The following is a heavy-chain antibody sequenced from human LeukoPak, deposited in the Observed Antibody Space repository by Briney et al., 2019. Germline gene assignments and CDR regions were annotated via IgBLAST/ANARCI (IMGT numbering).Heavy chain of an antibody. V-gene: IGHV4-39*01. CDR1: GGSISSSSYY. CDR2: ISYSGRT. D-gene: IGHD1-1*01. J-gene: IGHJ6*02. Sequence: SETLSLTCTVSGGSISSSSYYWGWIRQPPGEGPEWIGSISYSGRTHYNPSLKSRVSISVDTSKNQFSLNLSSVAAADTAVYYCARKKTGATNGLDVWGQGTSVTVSS. CDR3: ARKKTGATNGLDV.